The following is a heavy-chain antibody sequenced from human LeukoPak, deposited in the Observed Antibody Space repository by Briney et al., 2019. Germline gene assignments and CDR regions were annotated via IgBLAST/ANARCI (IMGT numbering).Heavy chain of an antibody. V-gene: IGHV1-3*01. CDR1: GYTFTSYA. CDR2: INAGNGNT. Sequence: ASVKVSCKASGYTFTSYAMHWVRQAPGQRLEWMGWINAGNGNTKYSQKFQGRVTITRDTSASTAYMELSGLRSEDTAVYYCARVGWLVSGFDYWGQGTLVTVSS. D-gene: IGHD6-19*01. CDR3: ARVGWLVSGFDY. J-gene: IGHJ4*02.